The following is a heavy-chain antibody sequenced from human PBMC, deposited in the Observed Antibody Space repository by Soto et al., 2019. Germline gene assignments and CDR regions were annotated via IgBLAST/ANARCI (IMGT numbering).Heavy chain of an antibody. V-gene: IGHV3-30*18. CDR2: ISSDGSDK. Sequence: QVQLVESGGGVVQPGRSLRLSCAASGFTFSNFGMHWVCQAPGKGLEWVAAISSDGSDKYYSKGRFTISRDNSKNTLFLQMNSLRVEDTAVYYCAKGSDVARQELDYWGQGTLVTVSS. CDR1: GFTFSNFG. J-gene: IGHJ4*02. D-gene: IGHD2-15*01. CDR3: AKGSDVARQELDY.